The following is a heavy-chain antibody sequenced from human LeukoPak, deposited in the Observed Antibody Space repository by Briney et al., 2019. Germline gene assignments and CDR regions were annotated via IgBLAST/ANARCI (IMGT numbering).Heavy chain of an antibody. D-gene: IGHD2-15*01. Sequence: SETPSLTCTVSGGSISSSSYYWGWIRQPPGKGLEWIGSIYYSGSTYYNPSLKSRVTISVDTSKNQFSLKLSSVTAADTAVYYCASRYCSGGSCPDYWGQGTLVTVSS. CDR2: IYYSGST. J-gene: IGHJ4*02. CDR1: GGSISSSSYY. V-gene: IGHV4-39*01. CDR3: ASRYCSGGSCPDY.